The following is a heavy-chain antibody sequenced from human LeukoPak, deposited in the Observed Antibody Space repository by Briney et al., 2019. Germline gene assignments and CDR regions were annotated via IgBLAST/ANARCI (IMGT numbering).Heavy chain of an antibody. CDR2: ISSSSTI. V-gene: IGHV3-48*01. CDR1: GFTFSSYS. Sequence: GGSLRLSCAASGFTFSSYSMNWVRQAPGKGLEWVSYISSSSTIYYADSVKGRFTISRDNAKNSLYLQMNSLRAEDTAVYYCARYGTVAGPFDYWGQGTLVTVSS. CDR3: ARYGTVAGPFDY. D-gene: IGHD6-19*01. J-gene: IGHJ4*02.